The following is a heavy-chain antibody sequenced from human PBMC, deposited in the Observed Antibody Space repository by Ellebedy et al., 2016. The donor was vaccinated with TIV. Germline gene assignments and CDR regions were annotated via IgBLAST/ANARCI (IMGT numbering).Heavy chain of an antibody. J-gene: IGHJ3*02. V-gene: IGHV3-74*01. CDR3: AKGGYYSHDAFDI. CDR2: IYSDGTST. CDR1: QFTFSRSW. Sequence: GGSLRLXCAASQFTFSRSWMHWVRQAPGKGLVWVSRIYSDGTSTSYADSVKGRFTISRDNAKNTLYLQMSSLRAEDTAVYYCAKGGYYSHDAFDIWGQGTMVTVSS. D-gene: IGHD3-22*01.